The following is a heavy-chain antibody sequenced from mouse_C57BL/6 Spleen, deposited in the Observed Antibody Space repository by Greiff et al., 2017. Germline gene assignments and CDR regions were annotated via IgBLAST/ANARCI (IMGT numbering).Heavy chain of an antibody. V-gene: IGHV1-72*01. J-gene: IGHJ2*01. CDR1: GYTFTSYW. D-gene: IGHD1-1*01. CDR3: ARENYGPDY. Sequence: QVQLQQSGAELVTPGASVKLSCKASGYTFTSYWMHWVKQRPGRGLEWIGRIEPNSGGTKYNEKFKSKATLTVDKPSRTSYMKLGSLTSENSAVYDCARENYGPDYWRQGTTLTCSS. CDR2: IEPNSGGT.